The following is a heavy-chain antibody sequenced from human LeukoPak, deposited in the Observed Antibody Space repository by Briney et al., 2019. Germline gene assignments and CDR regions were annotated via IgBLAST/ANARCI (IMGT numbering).Heavy chain of an antibody. CDR3: AQQQLRGQTGYYFDS. CDR1: GFIFSGHY. J-gene: IGHJ4*02. V-gene: IGHV3-11*01. Sequence: GGSLRLSCAASGFIFSGHYMGWIRQAPGKGLEGVAYTSSSAYSVYYADSVKGRFTIDRDNSRKTLSLQMNSLRAEDTAIYYCAQQQLRGQTGYYFDSWGQGTLVTVSS. D-gene: IGHD6-13*01. CDR2: TSSSAYSV.